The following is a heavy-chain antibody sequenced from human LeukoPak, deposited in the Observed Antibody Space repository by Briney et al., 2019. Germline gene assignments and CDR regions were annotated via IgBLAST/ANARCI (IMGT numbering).Heavy chain of an antibody. Sequence: ASVKVSCKASGYTFTSYGISWVRQAPGQGLEWMGWISAYNGNTNYAQKLQGRVTMTTDTSTSTAYTELRSLRSDDTAVYYCARDVHCSGGSCYYSYYHYYMDVWGKGTTVTVSS. CDR3: ARDVHCSGGSCYYSYYHYYMDV. CDR1: GYTFTSYG. V-gene: IGHV1-18*01. CDR2: ISAYNGNT. D-gene: IGHD2-15*01. J-gene: IGHJ6*03.